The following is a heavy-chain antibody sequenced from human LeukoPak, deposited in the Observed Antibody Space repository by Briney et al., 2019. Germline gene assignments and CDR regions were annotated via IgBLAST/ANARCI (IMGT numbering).Heavy chain of an antibody. Sequence: GRSLRLSCAASGFTFSGYSMNWVRQPPGKWLEWVSSISSSSSYIYYADSVKGRFTISRDNGKNSLYLQMNSLRAEDTAVYYCASSFMVRGNWGQGTLVTVSS. D-gene: IGHD3-10*01. CDR1: GFTFSGYS. CDR3: ASSFMVRGN. V-gene: IGHV3-21*01. J-gene: IGHJ4*02. CDR2: ISSSSSYI.